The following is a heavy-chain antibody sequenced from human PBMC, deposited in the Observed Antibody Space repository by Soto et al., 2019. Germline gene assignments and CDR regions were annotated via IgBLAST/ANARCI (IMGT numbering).Heavy chain of an antibody. CDR1: GGSISSYY. J-gene: IGHJ4*02. Sequence: SETLSLTCTVSGGSISSYYWSWIRQPPGKGLEWIGYIYYSGSTNYNPSHKSRVTILVDTSKNQFSLKLNSVTAADTAVYYCARRAAIERGYVFDYWGQGTLVTVSS. CDR3: ARRAAIERGYVFDY. V-gene: IGHV4-59*08. D-gene: IGHD5-12*01. CDR2: IYYSGST.